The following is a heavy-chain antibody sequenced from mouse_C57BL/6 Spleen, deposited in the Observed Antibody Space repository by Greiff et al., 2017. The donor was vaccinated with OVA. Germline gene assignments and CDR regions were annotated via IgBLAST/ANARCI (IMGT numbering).Heavy chain of an antibody. CDR2: IDPSDSET. D-gene: IGHD2-2*01. CDR3: ARSGGLRRVYYAMDY. CDR1: GYTFTSYW. J-gene: IGHJ4*01. V-gene: IGHV1-52*01. Sequence: QVQLQQPGAELVRPGSSVKLSCKASGYTFTSYWMHWVKQRPIQGLEWIGNIDPSDSETHYNQKFKDKATLTVDKSSSTAYMQLSSLTSEDSAVYYCARSGGLRRVYYAMDYWGQGTSVTVSS.